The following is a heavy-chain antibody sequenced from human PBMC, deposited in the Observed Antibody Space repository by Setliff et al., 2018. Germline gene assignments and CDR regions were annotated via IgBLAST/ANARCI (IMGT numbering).Heavy chain of an antibody. CDR2: IHDSGNPT. CDR1: GFTFSNYY. J-gene: IGHJ4*02. CDR3: ARTTGYRLEGDFDY. Sequence: GGSLRLSCAASGFTFSNYYMTWIRQAPGKGLEWISYIHDSGNPTYYADSVKGRFTVSRDNAKNSLYLQMTSLRAEDTATYYCARTTGYRLEGDFDYWGQGTLVTVSS. D-gene: IGHD3-16*01. V-gene: IGHV3-11*01.